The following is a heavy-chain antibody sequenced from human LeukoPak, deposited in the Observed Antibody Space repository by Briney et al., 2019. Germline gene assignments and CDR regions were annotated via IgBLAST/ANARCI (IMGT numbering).Heavy chain of an antibody. CDR1: GDSIISHTHY. D-gene: IGHD2-2*01. CDR3: ARWVVLVHWFDP. J-gene: IGHJ5*02. Sequence: PSETLSLTCTVSGDSIISHTHYWAWIRQPPGKGLEWIGSIYYSGSTHYNPSLKSRVTISVDTSKNQFSLKLSSVTAADTAVYYCARWVVLVHWFDPWGQGTLVTVSS. V-gene: IGHV4-39*07. CDR2: IYYSGST.